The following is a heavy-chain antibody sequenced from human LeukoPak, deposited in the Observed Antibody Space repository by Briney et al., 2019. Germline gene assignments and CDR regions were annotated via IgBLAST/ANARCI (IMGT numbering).Heavy chain of an antibody. Sequence: SETLSLTCTVSGDSISSGGYYWSWIRQHPGKGLEWIGYIYYSGNTYYNPSLKSRVTISVDTSKNQFSLKLTSVTAADTAVYYCARVLGGARSSGYSILHFDYWGQGTLVTVSS. D-gene: IGHD3-22*01. CDR1: GDSISSGGYY. CDR2: IYYSGNT. CDR3: ARVLGGARSSGYSILHFDY. V-gene: IGHV4-31*03. J-gene: IGHJ4*02.